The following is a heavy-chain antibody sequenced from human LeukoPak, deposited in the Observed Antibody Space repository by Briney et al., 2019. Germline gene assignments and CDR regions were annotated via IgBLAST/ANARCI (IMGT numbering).Heavy chain of an antibody. Sequence: GGSLRLSCAASGFTVSSNYMSWVRQAPGKGLEWVSVIYSGGGTDYADSVKGRFTISRDNSKNTLYLQMNSLRAEDTALYHCARTGYSSSWYTVDYWGQGTLVTVSS. CDR1: GFTVSSNY. D-gene: IGHD6-13*01. J-gene: IGHJ4*02. V-gene: IGHV3-53*01. CDR2: IYSGGGT. CDR3: ARTGYSSSWYTVDY.